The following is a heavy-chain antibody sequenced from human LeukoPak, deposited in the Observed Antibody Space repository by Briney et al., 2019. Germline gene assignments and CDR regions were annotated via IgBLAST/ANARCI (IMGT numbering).Heavy chain of an antibody. CDR2: IYYSGST. Sequence: SETLSLTCTVSGGSISSSSYYWSWIRQPPGKGLEWIGYIYYSGSTNYNPSLKSRVTISVDTSKNQFSLKLSSVTAADTAVYYCARDRLAGTLYYYYYGMDVWGQGTTVTVSS. V-gene: IGHV4-61*01. CDR1: GGSISSSSYY. D-gene: IGHD3-3*02. CDR3: ARDRLAGTLYYYYYGMDV. J-gene: IGHJ6*02.